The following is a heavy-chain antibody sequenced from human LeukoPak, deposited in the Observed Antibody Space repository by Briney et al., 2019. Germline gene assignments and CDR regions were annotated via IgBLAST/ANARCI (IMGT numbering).Heavy chain of an antibody. V-gene: IGHV3-21*01. CDR2: IGSSSASI. D-gene: IGHD6-13*01. CDR1: GFTFDDYA. J-gene: IGHJ4*02. CDR3: ARGLPGIAAPGLAY. Sequence: PGRSLRLSCTASGFTFDDYAMSWVRQAPGKGLEWVSSIGSSSASIYYADSMKGRFTISRDNAQNSLYLQMNSLRAEDTAMYYCARGLPGIAAPGLAYWGQGTLVTVSS.